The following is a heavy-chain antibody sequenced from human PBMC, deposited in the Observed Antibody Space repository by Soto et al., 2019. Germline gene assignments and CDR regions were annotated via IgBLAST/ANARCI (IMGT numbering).Heavy chain of an antibody. D-gene: IGHD1-26*01. CDR1: GFTFSSYA. J-gene: IGHJ4*02. CDR2: ISGSGGST. Sequence: GGSLRLSCAASGFTFSSYAMSWVRQAPGKGLEWVSAISGSGGSTYYADSVKGRFTISRDNSKNTLYLQMNSLRAEDTAVYYCAKLIWEYRKLWKNSGGVDYWGQGTLVTVSS. CDR3: AKLIWEYRKLWKNSGGVDY. V-gene: IGHV3-23*01.